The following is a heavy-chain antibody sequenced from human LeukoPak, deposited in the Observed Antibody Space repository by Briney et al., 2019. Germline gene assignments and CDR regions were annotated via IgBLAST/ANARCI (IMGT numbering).Heavy chain of an antibody. CDR3: ARHGYNSGWTHAFDI. CDR1: GGSISSYY. Sequence: SETLSLTCTVSGGSISSYYWSWIRQPPGKGLEWIGYIYYSGSTNYNPSLKSRVTISVDTSKNQFSLKLTSVTAADTAVYYCARHGYNSGWTHAFDIWGQGTMVTVSS. V-gene: IGHV4-59*08. J-gene: IGHJ3*02. CDR2: IYYSGST. D-gene: IGHD6-19*01.